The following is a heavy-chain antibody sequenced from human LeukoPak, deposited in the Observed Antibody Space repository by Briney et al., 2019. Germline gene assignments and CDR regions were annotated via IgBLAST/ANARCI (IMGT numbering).Heavy chain of an antibody. CDR2: IKRGSDGGTT. CDR3: TTDPSVLVVGY. CDR1: GFSFNNAW. D-gene: IGHD2-15*01. V-gene: IGHV3-15*01. Sequence: GGSLRLSCAASGFSFNNAWMNWVRQAPGKGLEWVGRIKRGSDGGTTEYAAPVKGRFIISRDDSRNTLYLEMASLQIEDTAVYYCTTDPSVLVVGYWGQGTLVTASS. J-gene: IGHJ4*02.